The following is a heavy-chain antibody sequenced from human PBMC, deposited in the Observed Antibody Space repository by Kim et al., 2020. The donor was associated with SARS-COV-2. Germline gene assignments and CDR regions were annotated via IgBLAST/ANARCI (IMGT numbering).Heavy chain of an antibody. CDR1: GGSISSFNYY. Sequence: SETLSLTCTVSGGSISSFNYYWIWLPQRQGQGLEWFIYNCGITNHNYNSSIQVTMSISTATSKFSFSLRLVTVAATDAYFCSCSTHSKWVYSFDYWGQG. CDR3: SCSTHSKWVYSFDY. D-gene: IGHD3-22*01. J-gene: IGHJ4*02. CDR2: NCGITNH. V-gene: IGHV4-39*07.